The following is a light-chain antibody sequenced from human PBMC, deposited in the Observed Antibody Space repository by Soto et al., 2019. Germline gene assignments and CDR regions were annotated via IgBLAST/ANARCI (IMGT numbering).Light chain of an antibody. J-gene: IGKJ2*01. CDR1: QSVSSSY. CDR2: GAS. V-gene: IGKV3-20*01. Sequence: EIVLTQSPGTLSLSPGERATLSCRASQSVSSSYLAWYQQKPGQAPRLLIYGASTRATGIPDRFSVSGSETDFTLTISRLESEDSAVYYCQQYDSAMYTFGQGTKLEIK. CDR3: QQYDSAMYT.